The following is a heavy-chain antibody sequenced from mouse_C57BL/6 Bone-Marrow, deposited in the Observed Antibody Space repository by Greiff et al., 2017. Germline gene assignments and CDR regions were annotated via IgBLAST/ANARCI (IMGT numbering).Heavy chain of an antibody. J-gene: IGHJ3*01. CDR2: ISSGSSTI. V-gene: IGHV5-17*01. CDR3: ARGPWAY. CDR1: GFTFSDYG. Sequence: EVKLMESGGGLVKPGGSLKLSCAASGFTFSDYGMHWVRQAPEKGLGWVAYISSGSSTIYYADTVKGRFTISRDNAKNTLFLQMTSLRSEDTAMYYCARGPWAYWGQGTLVTVSA.